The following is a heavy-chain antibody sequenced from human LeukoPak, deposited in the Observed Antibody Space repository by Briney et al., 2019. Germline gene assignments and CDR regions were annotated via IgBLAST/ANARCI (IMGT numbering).Heavy chain of an antibody. V-gene: IGHV3-15*01. D-gene: IGHD3-16*02. CDR1: GFTFSSYA. Sequence: TGGSLRLSCAASGFTFSSYAMSWVRQAPGKGLEWVGRIKSKTDGGTTDYAAPVKGRFTILRDDSKNTLYLQMNSLKTEDTAVYYCTTAVWGVIASFDYRGQGTLVTVSS. J-gene: IGHJ4*02. CDR2: IKSKTDGGTT. CDR3: TTAVWGVIASFDY.